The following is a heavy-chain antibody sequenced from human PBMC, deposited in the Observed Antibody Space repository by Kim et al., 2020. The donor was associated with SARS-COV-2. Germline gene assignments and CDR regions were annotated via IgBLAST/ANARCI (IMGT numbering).Heavy chain of an antibody. V-gene: IGHV4-39*01. CDR3: AGPHYYDSSAYYYYYGMDV. D-gene: IGHD3-22*01. Sequence: SRVTISVDTSKNQFSLKLSSVTAADTAVYYCAGPHYYDSSAYYYYYGMDVWGQGTTVTVSS. J-gene: IGHJ6*02.